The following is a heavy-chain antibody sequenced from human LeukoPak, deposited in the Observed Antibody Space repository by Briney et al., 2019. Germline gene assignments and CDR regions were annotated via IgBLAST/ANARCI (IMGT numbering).Heavy chain of an antibody. V-gene: IGHV3-53*01. CDR1: GFTVSSNY. CDR2: IYSGGST. D-gene: IGHD3-3*01. J-gene: IGHJ6*04. Sequence: TGGSLRLSCAASGFTVSSNYMSWVRQAPGKGLEWVSVIYSGGSTYYADSVKGRFTISRDNSKSTLYLQMNSLRAEDTAVYYCARPITIFGVDATEDVWGKGTTVTVSS. CDR3: ARPITIFGVDATEDV.